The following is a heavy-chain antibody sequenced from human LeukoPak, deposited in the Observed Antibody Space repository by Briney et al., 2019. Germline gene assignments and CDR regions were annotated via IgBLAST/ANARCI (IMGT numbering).Heavy chain of an antibody. CDR3: ARGQEWLPSLDY. Sequence: GGSLRLSCAASGFTFSSYWMSWVRQAPGKGLEWVANIKQDGSDKYYLDSVKGRFTISRDNAKDSLFLLMNSLRAEDTAVYYCARGQEWLPSLDYWGQGTLVTVSS. V-gene: IGHV3-7*01. CDR1: GFTFSSYW. D-gene: IGHD5-12*01. J-gene: IGHJ4*02. CDR2: IKQDGSDK.